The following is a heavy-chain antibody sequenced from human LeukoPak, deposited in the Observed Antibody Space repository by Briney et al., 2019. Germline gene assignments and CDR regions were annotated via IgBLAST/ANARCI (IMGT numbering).Heavy chain of an antibody. CDR3: ARERGTNYYYYYMDV. CDR2: IYHSGST. V-gene: IGHV4-59*12. CDR1: GGSISSYY. Sequence: SETLSLTCTVSGGSISSYYWSWIRQPPGKGLEWIGYIYHSGSTYYNPSLKSRVTVSVDRSKNQFSLKLSSVTAADTAVYYCARERGTNYYYYYMDVWGKGTTVTVSS. D-gene: IGHD1-7*01. J-gene: IGHJ6*03.